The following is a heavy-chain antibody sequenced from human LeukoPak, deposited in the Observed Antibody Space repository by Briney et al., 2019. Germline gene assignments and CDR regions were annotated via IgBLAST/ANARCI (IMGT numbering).Heavy chain of an antibody. CDR2: IYPGDSDT. CDR1: GYSFTSYW. J-gene: IGHJ2*01. V-gene: IGHV5-51*01. CDR3: ARHAIAADWWTDQDKWYFDL. D-gene: IGHD6-25*01. Sequence: GESLKISCKCSGYSFTSYWIGWVRQMPGKGLEWMGIIYPGDSDTRYSPSFQGQVTISADKSISTAYLQWSSLKASDTAMYYCARHAIAADWWTDQDKWYFDLWGRGTLVTVSS.